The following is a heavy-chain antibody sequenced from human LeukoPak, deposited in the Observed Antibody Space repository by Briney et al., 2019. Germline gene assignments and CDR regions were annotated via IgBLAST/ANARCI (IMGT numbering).Heavy chain of an antibody. Sequence: GGSLRLSCAASGFSFSSYAMSWVRQAPGKGLEWVSAISGSGGSTYYAASVKGRFTISRDNSKNTLYLQMNSRRAEDTAVYYCAPQPDIVVVPAAMDYWGQGALVTVSS. D-gene: IGHD2-2*01. CDR2: ISGSGGST. CDR1: GFSFSSYA. J-gene: IGHJ4*02. CDR3: APQPDIVVVPAAMDY. V-gene: IGHV3-23*01.